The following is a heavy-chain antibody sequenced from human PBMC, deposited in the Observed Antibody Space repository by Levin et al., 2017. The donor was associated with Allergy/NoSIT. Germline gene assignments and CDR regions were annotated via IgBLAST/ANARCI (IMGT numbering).Heavy chain of an antibody. V-gene: IGHV4-30-2*01. CDR2: IYHSGST. D-gene: IGHD2-2*01. CDR1: GGSISSGGYS. CDR3: ARGIPPPTVRYCSSTSCYAMGYFDY. J-gene: IGHJ4*02. Sequence: SETLSLTCAVSGGSISSGGYSWSWIRQPPGKGLEWIGYIYHSGSTYYNPSLKSRVTISVDRSKNQFALKLSSVTAADTAVYYCARGIPPPTVRYCSSTSCYAMGYFDYWGQGTLVTVSS.